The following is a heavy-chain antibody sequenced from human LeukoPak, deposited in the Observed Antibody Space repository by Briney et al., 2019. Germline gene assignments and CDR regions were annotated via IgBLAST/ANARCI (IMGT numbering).Heavy chain of an antibody. J-gene: IGHJ4*02. CDR1: GFTFSSYW. CDR3: ARWGQRGSGWAKLFDY. D-gene: IGHD6-19*01. V-gene: IGHV3-7*03. CDR2: IKQDGSEK. Sequence: GGSLRLSCAASGFTFSSYWMSWVRRAPGKGLEWVANIKQDGSEKYYVDSVKGRFTISRDNAKNSLYLQMNSLRVEDTAVYYCARWGQRGSGWAKLFDYWGQGTLVTVSS.